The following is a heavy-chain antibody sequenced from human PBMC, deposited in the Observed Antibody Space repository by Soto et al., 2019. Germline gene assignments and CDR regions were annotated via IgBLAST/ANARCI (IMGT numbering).Heavy chain of an antibody. CDR2: IYDSGNT. D-gene: IGHD3-22*01. CDR3: ARGGGKYYYESSGHSHHAMDV. Sequence: ETLSLTCTVSGGPIRSYCWSWIRQPPGKGLERIGYIYDSGNTDYNPSLKSRVTISVDTSKNQFSLKLSSVTTADTAVYSCARGGGKYYYESSGHSHHAMDVWGQGTTVTVSS. CDR1: GGPIRSYC. J-gene: IGHJ6*02. V-gene: IGHV4-59*01.